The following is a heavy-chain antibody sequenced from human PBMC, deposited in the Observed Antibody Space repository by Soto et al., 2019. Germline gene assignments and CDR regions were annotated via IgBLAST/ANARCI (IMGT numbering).Heavy chain of an antibody. CDR3: AAEFLGAVDY. V-gene: IGHV1-58*01. D-gene: IGHD1-26*01. J-gene: IGHJ4*02. CDR2: IVVGSGNT. Sequence: ASVKVSCKASGFTFTSSAVQRVRQARGQRLEWIGWIVVGSGNTNYAQKFQERVTITRDMSTSTAYMELSSLRSEDTAVYYCAAEFLGAVDYWGQGTLVTVSS. CDR1: GFTFTSSA.